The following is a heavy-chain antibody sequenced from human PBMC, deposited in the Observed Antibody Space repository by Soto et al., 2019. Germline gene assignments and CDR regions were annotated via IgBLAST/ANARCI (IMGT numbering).Heavy chain of an antibody. V-gene: IGHV3-11*01. Sequence: GGSLRLSCAASGFTFSDYYMSWIRQAPGKGLEWVSYISSSGSTIYYADSVKGRFTISRDNAKNSLYLQMNSLRAEDTAVYYCGMYYDFWSGYYRGTGYGMDVWGQGTTVTVSS. CDR2: ISSSGSTI. D-gene: IGHD3-3*01. CDR3: GMYYDFWSGYYRGTGYGMDV. J-gene: IGHJ6*02. CDR1: GFTFSDYY.